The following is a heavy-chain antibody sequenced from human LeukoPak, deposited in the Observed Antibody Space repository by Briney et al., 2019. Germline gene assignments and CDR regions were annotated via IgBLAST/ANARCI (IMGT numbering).Heavy chain of an antibody. CDR2: IHWDSGGI. J-gene: IGHJ2*01. CDR3: AKARTKSGWYGVGYFDL. V-gene: IGHV3-9*01. Sequence: GRSLRLSCAASGVTFDDYAMHWGRQAPGKGLEWGSGIHWDSGGIGYADSVKGRFTISRDNAKNSLYLQMNSLRVEDTAFYYCAKARTKSGWYGVGYFDLWGRGILVTVSS. D-gene: IGHD6-19*01. CDR1: GVTFDDYA.